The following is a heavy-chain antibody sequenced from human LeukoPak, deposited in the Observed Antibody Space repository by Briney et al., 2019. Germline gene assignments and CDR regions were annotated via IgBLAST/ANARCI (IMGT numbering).Heavy chain of an antibody. V-gene: IGHV4-61*02. D-gene: IGHD3-22*01. Sequence: PSQTLSLTCTVSGGSISSGSYYWSWIRQPAGKGLEWIGRIYTSGSTNYNPSLKSRVTISVDTSKNQFSLKLSSVTAAGTAVYYCARDGISYYDTLDAFDIWGQGTMATVSS. CDR1: GGSISSGSYY. CDR2: IYTSGST. J-gene: IGHJ3*02. CDR3: ARDGISYYDTLDAFDI.